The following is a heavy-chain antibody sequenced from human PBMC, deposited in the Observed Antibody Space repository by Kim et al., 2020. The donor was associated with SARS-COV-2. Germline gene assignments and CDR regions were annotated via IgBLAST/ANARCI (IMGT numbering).Heavy chain of an antibody. CDR1: GFTFSSYA. D-gene: IGHD3-10*01. Sequence: GGSLRLSCAASGFTFSSYAMHWVRQAPGKGLEWVAVISYDGSNKYYADSVKGRFTISRDNSKNTLYLQMNSLRAEDTAVYYCARDLPGYYYGSGSYYNPTSWGQGTLVTVSS. CDR3: ARDLPGYYYGSGSYYNPTS. CDR2: ISYDGSNK. V-gene: IGHV3-30*04. J-gene: IGHJ4*02.